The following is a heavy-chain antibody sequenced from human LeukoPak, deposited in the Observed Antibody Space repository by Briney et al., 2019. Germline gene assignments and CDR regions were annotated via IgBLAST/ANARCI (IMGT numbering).Heavy chain of an antibody. CDR1: GYTFTSYD. Sequence: ASVKVSCKASGYTFTSYDINWVRQATGQGLEWMGWMNPNSGNTGYAQKFQGRVTMTRNTSISTAYMELSSLRSEDTAVYYCAKSPFYDFWSGYPKNWFDPWGQGTLVTVSS. CDR2: MNPNSGNT. CDR3: AKSPFYDFWSGYPKNWFDP. D-gene: IGHD3-3*01. J-gene: IGHJ5*02. V-gene: IGHV1-8*01.